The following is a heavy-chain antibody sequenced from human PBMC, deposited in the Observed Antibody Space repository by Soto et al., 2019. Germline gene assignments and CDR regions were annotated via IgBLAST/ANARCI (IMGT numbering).Heavy chain of an antibody. Sequence: GVLRLSCAASGFSFSNAWMSWVRQLPGKGLEWVGHIKSKTDGGTADYAAPVKGRFTISRDDSKNTLYLQMNSLKTEDTAMFYCTTLNYGVDVWGQGTTVTV. CDR1: GFSFSNAW. J-gene: IGHJ6*02. V-gene: IGHV3-15*01. CDR2: IKSKTDGGTA. CDR3: TTLNYGVDV.